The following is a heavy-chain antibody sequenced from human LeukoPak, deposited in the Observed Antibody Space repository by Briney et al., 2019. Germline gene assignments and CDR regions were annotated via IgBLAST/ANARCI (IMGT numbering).Heavy chain of an antibody. D-gene: IGHD3-22*01. J-gene: IGHJ3*02. Sequence: SETLSLTCAVSGGSISSGGYSWSWIRQPPGKGLEWIGYIYHSGSTYYNPSLKSRVTISVDRSKNQFSLKLSSVAAADTAVYYCARASSSGYYARGAFDIWGQGTMVTVSS. CDR1: GGSISSGGYS. V-gene: IGHV4-30-2*01. CDR2: IYHSGST. CDR3: ARASSSGYYARGAFDI.